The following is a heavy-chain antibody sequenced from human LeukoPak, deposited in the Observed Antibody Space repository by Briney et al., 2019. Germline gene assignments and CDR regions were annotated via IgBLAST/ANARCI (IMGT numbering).Heavy chain of an antibody. V-gene: IGHV3-53*01. CDR1: GFTVSGNY. CDR2: IYSDGST. D-gene: IGHD2-21*01. Sequence: GGSLRLSCAASGFTVSGNYMSWVRQAPGKGLEWVSVIYSDGSTYYADSLKGRFAISRDNSKNTLYLQMNSLRAEDTAVYYCARDPTDSEVGDYWGQGTLVTVS. J-gene: IGHJ4*02. CDR3: ARDPTDSEVGDY.